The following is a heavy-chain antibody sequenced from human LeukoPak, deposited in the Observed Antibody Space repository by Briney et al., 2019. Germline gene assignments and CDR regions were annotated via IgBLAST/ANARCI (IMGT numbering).Heavy chain of an antibody. Sequence: ASVKVSCKASGYTFTNYGVSWVRQAPGQGLEWMGWISGYNGNTNYAQKLQGRLTMTTDTSTSTAYMELRSLRSDDTAVYYCARDFVGVCSGGSCYLDAFDIWGQGTMVTVSS. CDR2: ISGYNGNT. J-gene: IGHJ3*02. V-gene: IGHV1-18*01. CDR3: ARDFVGVCSGGSCYLDAFDI. CDR1: GYTFTNYG. D-gene: IGHD2-15*01.